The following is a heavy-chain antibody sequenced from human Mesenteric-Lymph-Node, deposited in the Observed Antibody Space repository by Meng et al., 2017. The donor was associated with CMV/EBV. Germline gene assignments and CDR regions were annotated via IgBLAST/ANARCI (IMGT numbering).Heavy chain of an antibody. CDR2: ISTTGNTI. CDR3: SRDRLRIVTPSPYYYYGLDV. D-gene: IGHD2-15*01. Sequence: GGSLRLSCAASGFNFIDYYMSWIRQAPGKGLEWVSYISTTGNTINYADSVKGRFTISRDNTKNSVYLEMNSLRAEDTAVYYCSRDRLRIVTPSPYYYYGLDVWGQGTTVTVSS. J-gene: IGHJ6*02. V-gene: IGHV3-11*04. CDR1: GFNFIDYY.